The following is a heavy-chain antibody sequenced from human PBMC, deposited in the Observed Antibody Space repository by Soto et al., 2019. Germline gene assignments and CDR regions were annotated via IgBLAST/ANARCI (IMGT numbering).Heavy chain of an antibody. D-gene: IGHD6-13*01. V-gene: IGHV4-61*08. J-gene: IGHJ5*02. CDR2: IYYSGTI. Sequence: XETLSLTCTVSGGSVRSGDCYWSWIRQPPGKGLEWIGNIYYSGTIDYSPSLKSRVTISVDASKNQFSLKLSPVTAADTAVYYCARHLAVSGTFNWFDPWGQGTLVTV. CDR3: ARHLAVSGTFNWFDP. CDR1: GGSVRSGDCY.